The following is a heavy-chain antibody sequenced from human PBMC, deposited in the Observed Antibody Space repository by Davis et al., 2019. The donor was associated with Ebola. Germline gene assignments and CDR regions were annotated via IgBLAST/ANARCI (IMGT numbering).Heavy chain of an antibody. Sequence: MPSETLSLTCTVSGGSISSSSYYWSWIRQPPGKGLEWIGSIYYSGSTYYNPSLKSRVTISVDTSKNQFSLKLSSVTAADTAVYYCARHRGIDVVVIAMGGYFDYWGQGTLVTVSS. CDR3: ARHRGIDVVVIAMGGYFDY. D-gene: IGHD2-21*01. J-gene: IGHJ4*02. V-gene: IGHV4-39*01. CDR1: GGSISSSSYY. CDR2: IYYSGST.